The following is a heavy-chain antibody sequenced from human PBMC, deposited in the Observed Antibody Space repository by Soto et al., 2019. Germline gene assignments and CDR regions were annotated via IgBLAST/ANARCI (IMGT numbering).Heavy chain of an antibody. Sequence: EVQLVESGGGLVQPGGSLRLSCAASGFTFSSYSMNWVRQAPGKGLEWVSSISSSSSYIYYADSVKGRFTISRDNPKNSLYLQMNSLRAEDTAVYYCARDPGRDYYYGMDVWGQGTTVTGSS. CDR3: ARDPGRDYYYGMDV. J-gene: IGHJ6*02. V-gene: IGHV3-21*01. D-gene: IGHD3-10*01. CDR2: ISSSSSYI. CDR1: GFTFSSYS.